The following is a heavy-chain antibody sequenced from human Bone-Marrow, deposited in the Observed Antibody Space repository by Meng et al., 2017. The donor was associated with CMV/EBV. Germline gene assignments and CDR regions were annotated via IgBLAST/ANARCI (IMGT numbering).Heavy chain of an antibody. CDR2: IKQDGSEK. D-gene: IGHD3-3*01. Sequence: GGSLRLSCAASGFTFSSYWMSWVRQAPGKGLEWVANIKQDGSEKYYVDSVKGRFTISRDNAKNSLYLQMNSPRAEDTAVYYCARDRVPEPPLEWPQLWGEDFWGQGTLVTVSS. CDR3: ARDRVPEPPLEWPQLWGEDF. V-gene: IGHV3-7*01. J-gene: IGHJ4*02. CDR1: GFTFSSYW.